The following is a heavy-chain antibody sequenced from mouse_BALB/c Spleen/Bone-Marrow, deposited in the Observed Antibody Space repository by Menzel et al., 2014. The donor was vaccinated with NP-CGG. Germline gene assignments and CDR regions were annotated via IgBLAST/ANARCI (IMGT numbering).Heavy chain of an antibody. V-gene: IGHV1-47*01. CDR3: TRGGGFAY. CDR1: GYTFTTYP. CDR2: FHPYNDDT. Sequence: VQLQQSGAELVKPGASVKVSCKAFGYTFTTYPIEWMKQNHGKSLEWIGNFHPYNDDTKYNEKFKGKAKLTVEKSSSTVFLEFSRLTIGGSGVYFLTRGGGFAYWGQGTLVTVSA. J-gene: IGHJ3*01.